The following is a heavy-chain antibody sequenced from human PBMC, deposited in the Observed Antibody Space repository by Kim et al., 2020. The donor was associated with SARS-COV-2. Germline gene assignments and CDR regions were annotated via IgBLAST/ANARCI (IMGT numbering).Heavy chain of an antibody. D-gene: IGHD3-3*01. CDR3: ARGPHYDSWSGYSDYYYGMDC. CDR2: IWFDGSDK. CDR1: GFTFNTYG. J-gene: IGHJ6*02. V-gene: IGHV3-33*01. Sequence: GGSLRLSCSASGFTFNTYGMHWVRQAPGKGLEWVAVIWFDGSDKYYADSVKGRFTISRDNSKDTLYLQMRSLRAEDTAVYYCARGPHYDSWSGYSDYYYGMDCGGQGTTVTVSS.